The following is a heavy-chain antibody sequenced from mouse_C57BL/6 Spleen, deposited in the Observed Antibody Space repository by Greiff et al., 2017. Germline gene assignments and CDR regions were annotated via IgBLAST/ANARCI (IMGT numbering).Heavy chain of an antibody. CDR3: ARGDSSGYAMDY. J-gene: IGHJ4*01. CDR1: GYTFTSYW. D-gene: IGHD3-2*02. CDR2: IDPSDSYT. Sequence: QVQLKQPGAALVKPGASVKLSCKASGYTFTSYWMQWVKQRPGQGLEWIGEIDPSDSYTNYNQKFKGKATLTVDTSSSTAYMQLSSLTAEDSAVYYCARGDSSGYAMDYGGQGTSVTVSS. V-gene: IGHV1-50*01.